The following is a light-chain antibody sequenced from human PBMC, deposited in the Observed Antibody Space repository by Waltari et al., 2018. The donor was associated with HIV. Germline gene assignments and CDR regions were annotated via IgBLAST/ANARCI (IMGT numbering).Light chain of an antibody. CDR3: CSYAGSSLV. V-gene: IGLV2-23*02. CDR1: SSDVGSYNL. CDR2: EVS. Sequence: QSALTQPASVSGSPGQSITISCTGTSSDVGSYNLVSWYQQHPGKAPKLMIYEVSKRPSGVSHRFSGSKSGNTASLTISGLQAEDEADYYCCSYAGSSLVFGGGTKLTVL. J-gene: IGLJ3*02.